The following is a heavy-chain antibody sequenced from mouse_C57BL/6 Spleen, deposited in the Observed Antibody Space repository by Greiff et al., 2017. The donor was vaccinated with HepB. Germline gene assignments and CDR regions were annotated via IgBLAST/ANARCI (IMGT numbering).Heavy chain of an antibody. CDR3: AKNWGTGWYFDV. D-gene: IGHD3-3*01. CDR1: GFSLTSYG. J-gene: IGHJ1*03. Sequence: VQVVESGPGLVQPSQSLSITCTVSGFSLTSYGVHWVRQSPGKGLEWLGVIWRGGSTDYNAAFMSRLSITKDNSKSQVFFKMNSLQADDTAIYYCAKNWGTGWYFDVWGTGTTVTVSS. V-gene: IGHV2-5*01. CDR2: IWRGGST.